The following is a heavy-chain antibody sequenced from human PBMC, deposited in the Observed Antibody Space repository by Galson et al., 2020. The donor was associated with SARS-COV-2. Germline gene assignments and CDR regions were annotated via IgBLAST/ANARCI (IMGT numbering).Heavy chain of an antibody. J-gene: IGHJ4*02. CDR1: GGSISSYY. CDR2: IYTSGST. V-gene: IGHV4-4*07. D-gene: IGHD6-13*01. Sequence: PSETLSLTCTVSGGSISSYYWSWIRQPAGKGLEWIGRIYTSGSTNYNPSLKSRVTMSVDTSKNQFSLKLSSVTAADTAVYYCARDSPVGAAAAYRDDYYFDYWGQGTLV. CDR3: ARDSPVGAAAAYRDDYYFDY.